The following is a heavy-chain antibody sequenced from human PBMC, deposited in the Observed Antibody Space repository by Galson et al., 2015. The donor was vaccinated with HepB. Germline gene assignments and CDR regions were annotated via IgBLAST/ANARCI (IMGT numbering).Heavy chain of an antibody. CDR1: GFTFSSYA. D-gene: IGHD5-24*01. Sequence: SLRLSCAASGFTFSSYAMHWVRQAPGKGLEWVAVISYDGSNKYYADSVKGRFTISRDNSKNTLYLQMNSLRAEDTAVYYCARDRASRGDGYNSPSRGNWFDPWGQGTLVTVSS. CDR3: ARDRASRGDGYNSPSRGNWFDP. J-gene: IGHJ5*02. V-gene: IGHV3-30*04. CDR2: ISYDGSNK.